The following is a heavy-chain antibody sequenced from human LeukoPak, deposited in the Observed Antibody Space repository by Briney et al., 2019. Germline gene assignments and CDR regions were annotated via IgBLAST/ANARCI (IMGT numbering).Heavy chain of an antibody. J-gene: IGHJ6*03. V-gene: IGHV1-8*03. CDR1: GYTFTSYE. Sequence: ASVKVSSKASGYTFTSYEINWGRQATGQGLEWMGWMNPNSGNTGYAQKFQGRVTITRNPSISTAYMELSSLRSEDTAVYYCARAGYYMDVLGKGTTVTISS. CDR2: MNPNSGNT. CDR3: ARAGYYMDV.